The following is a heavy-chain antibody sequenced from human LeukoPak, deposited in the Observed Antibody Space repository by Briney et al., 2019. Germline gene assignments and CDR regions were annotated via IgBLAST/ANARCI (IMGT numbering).Heavy chain of an antibody. CDR3: ARAGGYCGRISCPYYFDY. D-gene: IGHD2-15*01. CDR1: GYTFSNYC. Sequence: GASVTVSCKASGYTFSNYCMHWVRQATGQGLEWMGWMNPNSGNTDYAQKFQGRVTMTRNTSISTAYMELSSLRSEDTAVYYCARAGGYCGRISCPYYFDYWGQGSLVAVSS. V-gene: IGHV1-8*02. J-gene: IGHJ4*02. CDR2: MNPNSGNT.